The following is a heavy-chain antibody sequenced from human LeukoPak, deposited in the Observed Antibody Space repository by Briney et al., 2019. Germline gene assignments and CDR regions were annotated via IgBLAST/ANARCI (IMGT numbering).Heavy chain of an antibody. CDR3: VRGLAAAGINY. CDR1: GFTFSNFG. V-gene: IGHV3-30*03. D-gene: IGHD6-13*01. Sequence: GGSLRLPCAASGFTFSNFGMHWVRQAPGKGLEWMAVISYDGKVTYYADSVKGRFTISRDISKNTLYLQMNSLRVEDTAVYYCVRGLAAAGINYWGQGTLVTVSS. CDR2: ISYDGKVT. J-gene: IGHJ4*02.